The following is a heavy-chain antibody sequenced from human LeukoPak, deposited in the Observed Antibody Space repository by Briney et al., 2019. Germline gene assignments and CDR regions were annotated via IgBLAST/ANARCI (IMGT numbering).Heavy chain of an antibody. D-gene: IGHD1-14*01. Sequence: PGGSLRLSCAASGFTVDSYWMSWVRQAPGKGLEWVANIKQDGKEKYYVGSVKGRCTIYRDNAENSLSLKMTSLRAEDTAVYSCTRDPLTQNDYWGQGSLVTVSS. J-gene: IGHJ4*02. CDR3: TRDPLTQNDY. CDR2: IKQDGKEK. V-gene: IGHV3-7*01. CDR1: GFTVDSYW.